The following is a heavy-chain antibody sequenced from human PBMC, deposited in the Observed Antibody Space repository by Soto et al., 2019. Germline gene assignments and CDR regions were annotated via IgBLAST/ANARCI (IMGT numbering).Heavy chain of an antibody. Sequence: GGSLTLSCAASGFPFSSYSMNWVRQAPGKGLEWVSSISSSSSYIYYADSVKGRFTISRDNAKNSLYLQMNSLRAEDTAVYYCARSADDFWSGYYPHAFDIWGQGTMVTVSS. CDR1: GFPFSSYS. CDR3: ARSADDFWSGYYPHAFDI. CDR2: ISSSSSYI. D-gene: IGHD3-3*01. J-gene: IGHJ3*02. V-gene: IGHV3-21*01.